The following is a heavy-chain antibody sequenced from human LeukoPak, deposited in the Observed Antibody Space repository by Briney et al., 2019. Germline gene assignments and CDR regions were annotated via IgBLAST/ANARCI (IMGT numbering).Heavy chain of an antibody. D-gene: IGHD6-13*01. J-gene: IGHJ3*02. Sequence: ASVKVSCKVSGYTLTELSMHWVRQAPGKGLEWMGGFDPEDGETIYAHKFQGRVTMTEDTSTDTAYMELSSLRSEDTAVYYCATPNGYSSSWYAFDIWGQGTMVTVSS. V-gene: IGHV1-24*01. CDR2: FDPEDGET. CDR1: GYTLTELS. CDR3: ATPNGYSSSWYAFDI.